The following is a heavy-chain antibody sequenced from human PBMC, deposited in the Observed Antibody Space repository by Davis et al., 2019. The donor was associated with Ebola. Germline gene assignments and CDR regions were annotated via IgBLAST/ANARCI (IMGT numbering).Heavy chain of an antibody. CDR3: ARLVLSGLIAWYYFDY. Sequence: GSLRLSCTVSGGSISSSSYYWGWIRQPPGKGLEWIGSIYYSGSTYYNPSLKSRVTISVDTSKNQFSLKLSSVTAADTAVYYCARLVLSGLIAWYYFDYWGQGTLVTVSS. V-gene: IGHV4-39*01. J-gene: IGHJ4*02. CDR1: GGSISSSSYY. D-gene: IGHD5-12*01. CDR2: IYYSGST.